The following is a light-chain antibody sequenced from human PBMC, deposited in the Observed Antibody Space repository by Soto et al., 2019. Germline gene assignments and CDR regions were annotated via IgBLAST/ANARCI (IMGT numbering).Light chain of an antibody. Sequence: DIQMTQSPSSLSASVGDRVTITCRASQSISRYLNWYQHKPGKAPKLLIYAASNFESGVPSRFSGSGSGTDFTLTISSLQPEDFATYYCQQSYNTPWTFGQGTKVDIK. CDR2: AAS. J-gene: IGKJ1*01. CDR3: QQSYNTPWT. V-gene: IGKV1-39*01. CDR1: QSISRY.